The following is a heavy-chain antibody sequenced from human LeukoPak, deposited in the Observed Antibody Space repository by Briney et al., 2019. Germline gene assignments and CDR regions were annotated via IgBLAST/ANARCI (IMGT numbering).Heavy chain of an antibody. CDR3: AGGAYYYDSSGYYLFDY. V-gene: IGHV1-69*13. J-gene: IGHJ4*02. D-gene: IGHD3-22*01. Sequence: GASVKVSCKVSGYTLTELSMHWVRQAPGQGLEWMGGIIPIFGTANYAQKFQGRVTITADESTSTAYMELSSLRSEDTAVYYCAGGAYYYDSSGYYLFDYWGQGTLVTVSS. CDR1: GYTLTELS. CDR2: IIPIFGTA.